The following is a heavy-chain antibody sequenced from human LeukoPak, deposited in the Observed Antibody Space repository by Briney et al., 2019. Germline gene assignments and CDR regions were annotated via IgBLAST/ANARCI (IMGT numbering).Heavy chain of an antibody. CDR2: ISAYNGNT. V-gene: IGHV1-18*01. D-gene: IGHD1-26*01. Sequence: ASVKVSCKASGYTFTSYGISWVRQAPGQGLEWMGWISAYNGNTNYAQKLQGRVTMTTDTSTSTAYMELRSLRSDDTAVYYCARDKLPLIVGATTHAFDIWGQGTMVTVSS. CDR3: ARDKLPLIVGATTHAFDI. J-gene: IGHJ3*02. CDR1: GYTFTSYG.